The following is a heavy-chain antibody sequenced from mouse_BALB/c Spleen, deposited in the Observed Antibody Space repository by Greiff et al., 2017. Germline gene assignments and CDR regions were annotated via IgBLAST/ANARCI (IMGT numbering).Heavy chain of an antibody. CDR2: ISSGGGST. Sequence: EVQLVESGGGLVKPGGSLKLSCAASGFAFSSYDMSWVRQTPEKRLEWVAYISSGGGSTYYPDTVKGRFTISRDNAKNTLYLQMSSLKTEDTAMYYCARRHYDGNFFDYWGQGTTLTVSS. V-gene: IGHV5-12-1*01. D-gene: IGHD2-1*01. CDR1: GFAFSSYD. CDR3: ARRHYDGNFFDY. J-gene: IGHJ2*01.